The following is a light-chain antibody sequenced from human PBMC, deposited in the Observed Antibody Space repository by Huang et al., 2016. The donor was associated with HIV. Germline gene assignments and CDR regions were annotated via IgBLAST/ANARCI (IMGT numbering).Light chain of an antibody. J-gene: IGKJ1*01. V-gene: IGKV1-NL1*01. CDR2: ATS. CDR3: QQYHSLPWT. CDR1: QCIGNS. Sequence: DIQMTQSPSSLSASVGDSVTITCRASQCIGNSLAWYQQKPEKAPRLLLYATSTLESGVPSRFSGSGSGTHYTLTINTLQPEDIASYYCQQYHSLPWTFGQGTKVEIK.